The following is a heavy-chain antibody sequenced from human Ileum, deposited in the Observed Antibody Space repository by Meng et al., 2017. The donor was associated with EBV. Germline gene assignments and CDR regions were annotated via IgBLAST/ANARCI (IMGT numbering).Heavy chain of an antibody. Sequence: QVQLQAAAPGLVKPSDTLSLTCAVSGYSISRTNWWGWIRQPPGKGLEWIGYIYYSGSTSYNPSLKSRVTMSVDTSKNQFSLNLNSVTAVDTAVYYCARNVPGTSAYYDWGQGTLVTVSS. J-gene: IGHJ4*02. D-gene: IGHD3-22*01. CDR3: ARNVPGTSAYYD. V-gene: IGHV4-28*07. CDR1: GYSISRTNW. CDR2: IYYSGST.